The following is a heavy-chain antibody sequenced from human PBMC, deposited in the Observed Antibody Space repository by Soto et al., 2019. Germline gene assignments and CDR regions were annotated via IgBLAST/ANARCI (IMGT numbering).Heavy chain of an antibody. V-gene: IGHV5-51*01. CDR2: IHPGDSDT. Sequence: PGESLKISCKGSGYSFTSYWIAWVRQMPGKGLEWMGIIHPGDSDTRYSPSFQGQVTISADKSISTAYLQWSSLKASDSAIYYCARRHSISLHMDVWGQGTTVTVSS. CDR3: ARRHSISLHMDV. J-gene: IGHJ6*02. D-gene: IGHD2-15*01. CDR1: GYSFTSYW.